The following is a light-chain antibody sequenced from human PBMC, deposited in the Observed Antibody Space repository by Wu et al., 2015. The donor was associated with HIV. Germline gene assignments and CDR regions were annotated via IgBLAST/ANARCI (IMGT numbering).Light chain of an antibody. CDR3: QHRSDWPT. J-gene: IGKJ1*01. CDR2: DVS. V-gene: IGKV3-11*01. CDR1: QSVSNY. Sequence: TVLTQSPGTLSLSPGERATLSCRASQSVSNYLAWYQQKPGQAPRLLIYDVSKRAPGIPARFSGSGSGTDFTLTISSLEPEDFAVYYCQHRSDWPTFGQGTKVEIQ.